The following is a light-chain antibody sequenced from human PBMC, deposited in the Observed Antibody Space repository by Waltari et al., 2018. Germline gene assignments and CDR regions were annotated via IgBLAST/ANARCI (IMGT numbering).Light chain of an antibody. CDR3: MEALQSVT. CDR1: QSLLHRNGYNY. V-gene: IGKV2-28*01. J-gene: IGKJ5*01. Sequence: DIVMTQSPLSLPVTPGEPASISCRSSQSLLHRNGYNYLDWYRQKPGQSPQILIYLGSNRASGVPDRFSGSGSGTDFTLKISRVEAEDAGVYYCMEALQSVTFGQGTRLEIK. CDR2: LGS.